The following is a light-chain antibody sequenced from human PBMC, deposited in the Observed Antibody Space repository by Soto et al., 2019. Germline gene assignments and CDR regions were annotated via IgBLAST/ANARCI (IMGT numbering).Light chain of an antibody. CDR2: QDV. Sequence: SYELTQPPSLSVSPGQTATITCSGDKLDDKYVFWYQQKPGQSPVVVLYQDVRRPSGIPERFSGSNSGNTATLTIGGTQPVDEAGYYCQTWDTSSVVFGGGTKLTVL. CDR3: QTWDTSSVV. V-gene: IGLV3-1*01. J-gene: IGLJ3*02. CDR1: KLDDKY.